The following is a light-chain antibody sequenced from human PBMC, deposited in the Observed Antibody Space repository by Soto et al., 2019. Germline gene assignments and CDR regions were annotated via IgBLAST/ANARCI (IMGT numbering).Light chain of an antibody. CDR3: NSYAGSNNLV. CDR2: EVS. Sequence: QSVLTQPPSASGSPGQSVTISCTGTSSDVGGYTYVSWFQHHPGKAPKLMIYEVSKRPSGVPDRFSGSKSGNTASLTVSGLLAEDEADYYCNSYAGSNNLVFGGGTKLTVL. CDR1: SSDVGGYTY. J-gene: IGLJ2*01. V-gene: IGLV2-8*01.